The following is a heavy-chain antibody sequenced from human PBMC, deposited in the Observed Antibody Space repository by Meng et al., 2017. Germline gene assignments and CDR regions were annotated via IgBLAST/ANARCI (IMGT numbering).Heavy chain of an antibody. CDR2: IYYSGST. CDR3: ARERLELLPGYFDY. D-gene: IGHD1-7*01. CDR1: GGSVSSGSYY. J-gene: IGHJ4*02. V-gene: IGHV4-61*01. Sequence: SETLSLTCTVSGGSVSSGSYYWSWIRQPPGKGLEWIGYIYYSGSTNYNPSLKSRVTISVDTSKNQFSLKLSSVTAADTAVYYCARERLELLPGYFDYWGQGTLVTVSS.